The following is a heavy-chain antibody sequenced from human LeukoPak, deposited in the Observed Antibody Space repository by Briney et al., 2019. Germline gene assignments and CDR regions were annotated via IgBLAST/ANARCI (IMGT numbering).Heavy chain of an antibody. V-gene: IGHV4-38-2*02. CDR1: GYSISSGYY. Sequence: SSETLSLTCTVSGYSISSGYYWGWIRQPPGKGLEWIGYIYYSGSTNYNPSLKSRVTISVDTSKNQFSLKLSSVTAADTAVYYCARDLPDSSGWYPDAFDIWGQGTMVTVSS. CDR3: ARDLPDSSGWYPDAFDI. J-gene: IGHJ3*02. CDR2: IYYSGST. D-gene: IGHD6-19*01.